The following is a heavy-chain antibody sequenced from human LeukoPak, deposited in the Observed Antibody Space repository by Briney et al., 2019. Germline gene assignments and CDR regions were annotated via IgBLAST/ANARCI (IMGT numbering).Heavy chain of an antibody. CDR1: GGSISSGGYS. D-gene: IGHD3-10*01. V-gene: IGHV4-30-2*01. CDR2: IYHSGST. Sequence: SETLSLTCAVSGGSISSGGYSWSWIRQPPGKGLEWIGYIYHSGSTYYNPSLKSRVTISVDRSKNQFSLKLSSVTAADTAVYYCARDFRYGSGIGAFDIWGQGTMVTVSS. CDR3: ARDFRYGSGIGAFDI. J-gene: IGHJ3*02.